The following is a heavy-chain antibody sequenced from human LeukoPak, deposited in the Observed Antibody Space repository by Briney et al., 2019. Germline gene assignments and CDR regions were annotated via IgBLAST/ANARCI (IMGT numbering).Heavy chain of an antibody. V-gene: IGHV4-59*08. D-gene: IGHD2-15*01. CDR1: GGSISSYY. J-gene: IGHJ2*01. Sequence: PSETLSLICTVSGGSISSYYWSWIRQPPGKGLEWIGYIYYSGSTNYNPSLKSRVTISVDTSKNQFSLKLSSVTAADTAVYYCATSTPWYFDLWGRGTLVTVSS. CDR3: ATSTPWYFDL. CDR2: IYYSGST.